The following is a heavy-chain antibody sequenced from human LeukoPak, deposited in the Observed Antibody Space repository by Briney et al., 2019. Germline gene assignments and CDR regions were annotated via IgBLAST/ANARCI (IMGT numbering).Heavy chain of an antibody. CDR2: IKSGGSST. V-gene: IGHV3-74*01. CDR3: ARESGIAAALDL. J-gene: IGHJ5*02. CDR1: GFIFSSHW. Sequence: PGGSLRLSCAASGFIFSSHWMHWVRQVPGKGLVWVSRIKSGGSSTTYADAVKGRFTASRDNAKNTVYLQMNSLRAEDTAVYYCARESGIAAALDLWGQGTLVTVSS. D-gene: IGHD6-13*01.